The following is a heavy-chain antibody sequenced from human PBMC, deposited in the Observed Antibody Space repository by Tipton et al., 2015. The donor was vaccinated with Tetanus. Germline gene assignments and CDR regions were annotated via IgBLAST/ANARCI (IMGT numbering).Heavy chain of an antibody. CDR1: GDSVSGYY. Sequence: TLSLTCTVSGDSVSGYYWSWIRQPPGQGLEWIGYVYYTGSTNHNPTLKSRVTISMYRSKNQISLQLTSVTAADTAVYFCAGVTAQRTELYFDHWGQGTLVTVSS. CDR3: AGVTAQRTELYFDH. CDR2: VYYTGST. V-gene: IGHV4-59*02. D-gene: IGHD6-13*01. J-gene: IGHJ4*02.